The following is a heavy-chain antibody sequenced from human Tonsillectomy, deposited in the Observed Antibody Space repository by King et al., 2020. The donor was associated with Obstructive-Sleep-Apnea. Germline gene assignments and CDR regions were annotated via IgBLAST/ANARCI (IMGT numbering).Heavy chain of an antibody. CDR2: IKSKTDGGTT. D-gene: IGHD3-10*01. CDR3: TTDVDYYGSGSYYFPMPFDY. CDR1: GFTFSNAW. V-gene: IGHV3-15*01. Sequence: VQLVESGGGLVKPGGSLRLSCAASGFTFSNAWMSWVRQAPGKGLEWVGRIKSKTDGGTTDYADPVKVSFTISRDDSKNTLYLKMNSLKTEDTAVYYCTTDVDYYGSGSYYFPMPFDYWGQGTLVTVSS. J-gene: IGHJ4*02.